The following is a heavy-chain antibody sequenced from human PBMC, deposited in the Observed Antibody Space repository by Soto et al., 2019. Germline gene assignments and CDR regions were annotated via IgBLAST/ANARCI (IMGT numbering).Heavy chain of an antibody. CDR2: IIPIFGTA. CDR3: ARDNPPYYYDSSGPLDY. Sequence: SVKVSCKASGGTFSSYAISWGLQAPGQGLEWMGGIIPIFGTANYAQKFQGRVTITADESTSTAYMELSSLRSEDTAVYYCARDNPPYYYDSSGPLDYWGQGTPVTVSS. D-gene: IGHD3-22*01. J-gene: IGHJ4*02. V-gene: IGHV1-69*13. CDR1: GGTFSSYA.